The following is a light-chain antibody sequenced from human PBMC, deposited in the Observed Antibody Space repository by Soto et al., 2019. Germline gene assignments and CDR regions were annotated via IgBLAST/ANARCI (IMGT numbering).Light chain of an antibody. CDR1: QGISSY. CDR2: AAS. V-gene: IGKV1-9*01. Sequence: DIQLTQSPSFLSASVGDSVTITCRASQGISSYLAWYQQNPGKAPKLLIYAASTLQTGVPSRFSGSGSGTEFTLTISSLQPEDFATYYCQQLNSYPPYTFGQGTKLEIK. CDR3: QQLNSYPPYT. J-gene: IGKJ2*01.